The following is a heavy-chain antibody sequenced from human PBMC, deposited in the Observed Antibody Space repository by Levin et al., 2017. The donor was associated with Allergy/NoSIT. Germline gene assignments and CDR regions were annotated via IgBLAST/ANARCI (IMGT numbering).Heavy chain of an antibody. J-gene: IGHJ1*01. D-gene: IGHD2-2*01. CDR2: IYPGDSDT. V-gene: IGHV5-51*01. CDR3: AMALGYCSSTSCYEVYFQH. Sequence: GESLKISCKGSGYSFTSYWIGWVRQMPGKGLEWMGIIYPGDSDTRYSPSFQGQVTISADKSISTAYLQWSSLKASDTAMYYCAMALGYCSSTSCYEVYFQHWGQGTLVTVSS. CDR1: GYSFTSYW.